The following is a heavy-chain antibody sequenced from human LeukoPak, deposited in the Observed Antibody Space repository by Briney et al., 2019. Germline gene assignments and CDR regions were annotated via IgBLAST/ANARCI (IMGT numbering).Heavy chain of an antibody. CDR3: ARDPVYTTVTTIYYYYGMDV. CDR1: GYTFTSYG. D-gene: IGHD4-17*01. Sequence: ASVKVSCKASGYTFTSYGISWVRQAPGQGLEWMGWISAYNGNTNYAQKLQGRVTMTTDTSTSTAYMELRSLRSDDTAVYYCARDPVYTTVTTIYYYYGMDVWGQGTTVTVSS. CDR2: ISAYNGNT. V-gene: IGHV1-18*01. J-gene: IGHJ6*02.